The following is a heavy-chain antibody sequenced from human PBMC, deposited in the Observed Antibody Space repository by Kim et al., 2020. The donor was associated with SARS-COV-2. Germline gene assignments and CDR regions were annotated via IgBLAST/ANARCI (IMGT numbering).Heavy chain of an antibody. J-gene: IGHJ3*02. CDR1: GYSFTSYW. D-gene: IGHD5-12*01. V-gene: IGHV5-51*01. CDR3: ARQKVKDGYNFDAFDI. Sequence: GESLKISCKGSGYSFTSYWIGWVRQMPGKGLEWMGIIYPGDSDTRYSPSFQGQVTISADKSISTAYLQWSSLKASDTAMYYCARQKVKDGYNFDAFDIWGQGTMVTVSS. CDR2: IYPGDSDT.